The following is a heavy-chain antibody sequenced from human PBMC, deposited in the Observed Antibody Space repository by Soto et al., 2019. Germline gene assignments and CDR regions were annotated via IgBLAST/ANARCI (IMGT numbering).Heavy chain of an antibody. Sequence: QVQLVESGGGVVQPGRSLRLSCAASGFTYSTFGMHWVRQAPGKGLEWVAVIAADGLAQYYADSVKGRFTISRDNSENTLFLQMNNLGAEDTAVYYCAKEFFGPQAYWFFDLWGRGTLVTVSS. V-gene: IGHV3-30*18. J-gene: IGHJ2*01. CDR2: IAADGLAQ. CDR3: AKEFFGPQAYWFFDL. D-gene: IGHD3-10*01. CDR1: GFTYSTFG.